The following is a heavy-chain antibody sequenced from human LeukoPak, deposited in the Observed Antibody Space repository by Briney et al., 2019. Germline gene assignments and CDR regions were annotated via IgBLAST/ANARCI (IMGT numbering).Heavy chain of an antibody. Sequence: PGGSLRLSCAASGFTVSSNYMSWVRQAPGKGLEWVSVIYSGGSTYYADSVKGRFTISRDNSKNTLYLQMNSLRAEDTAVYYCALRKKGIAVAGNDFDYWGRGTLVTVSS. CDR3: ALRKKGIAVAGNDFDY. V-gene: IGHV3-53*01. CDR1: GFTVSSNY. CDR2: IYSGGST. D-gene: IGHD6-19*01. J-gene: IGHJ4*02.